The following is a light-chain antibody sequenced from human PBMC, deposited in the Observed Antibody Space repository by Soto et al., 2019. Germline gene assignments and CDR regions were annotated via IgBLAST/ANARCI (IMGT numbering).Light chain of an antibody. CDR1: QGISSY. Sequence: DIQLTQSPSFLSASAGDRVTITCRASQGISSYLAWYQQKPGKAPKLLIYAASTLQSGVPSIFSGSGSGTEFTLTISSLQPEDFATYYCQQLNSYPLTFGGGTKVEIK. V-gene: IGKV1-9*01. CDR3: QQLNSYPLT. CDR2: AAS. J-gene: IGKJ4*01.